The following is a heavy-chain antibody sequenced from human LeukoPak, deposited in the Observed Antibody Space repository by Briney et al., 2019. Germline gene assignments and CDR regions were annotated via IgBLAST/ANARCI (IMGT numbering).Heavy chain of an antibody. Sequence: AGGSLRLSCAASGFTFSSYAMSWVRQAPGKGLEWVSAISGSGGSTYYADSVKGRFTISRDNSKNTLYLQMNSLRAEDTAVYYCAKDGVYDSSGYLDYWGQGTLVTVSS. CDR1: GFTFSSYA. CDR2: ISGSGGST. V-gene: IGHV3-23*01. D-gene: IGHD3-22*01. J-gene: IGHJ4*02. CDR3: AKDGVYDSSGYLDY.